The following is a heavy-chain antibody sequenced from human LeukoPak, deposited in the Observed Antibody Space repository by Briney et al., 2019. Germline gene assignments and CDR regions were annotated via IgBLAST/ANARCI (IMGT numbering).Heavy chain of an antibody. Sequence: GGSLRLSCADSGFLFSDFIDHTMVWVRQAPGKGLEWVSYISSSSTSISYADSVRGRFSISRDNAQRSLYLHMNSLRDEDTAVYYCAREFSVVGNFDYWGQGTLVTVSS. CDR3: AREFSVVGNFDY. D-gene: IGHD2-21*01. V-gene: IGHV3-21*01. J-gene: IGHJ4*02. CDR1: GFLFSDFIDHT. CDR2: ISSSSTSI.